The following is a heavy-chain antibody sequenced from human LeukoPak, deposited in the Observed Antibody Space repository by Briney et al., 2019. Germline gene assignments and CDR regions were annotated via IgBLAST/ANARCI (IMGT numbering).Heavy chain of an antibody. D-gene: IGHD2-21*01. J-gene: IGHJ4*02. V-gene: IGHV3-33*01. CDR1: GFTFSSYG. CDR2: IWYDASNE. CDR3: ARALWPYYFDY. Sequence: GGSLRLSCAPSGFTFSSYGMHWVRQPPGRGVEWVAIIWYDASNEYYAVSVKGRFTISRDNSKNTLYLQMNSLGSEDTAVYYCARALWPYYFDYWGQGTLVTVSS.